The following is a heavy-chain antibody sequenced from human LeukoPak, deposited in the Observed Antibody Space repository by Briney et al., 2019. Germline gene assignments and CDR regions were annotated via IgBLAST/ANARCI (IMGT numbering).Heavy chain of an antibody. Sequence: GGSLRLSCAASGFTFSSYSVNWVRQAPGKGLEWVSSISSSSSYIYYADSVKGRFTISRDNAKNSLYLQMNSLRAEDTAVYYCARGLFRDYFDYWGQGTLVTVSS. D-gene: IGHD3-10*02. J-gene: IGHJ4*02. CDR3: ARGLFRDYFDY. V-gene: IGHV3-21*01. CDR2: ISSSSSYI. CDR1: GFTFSSYS.